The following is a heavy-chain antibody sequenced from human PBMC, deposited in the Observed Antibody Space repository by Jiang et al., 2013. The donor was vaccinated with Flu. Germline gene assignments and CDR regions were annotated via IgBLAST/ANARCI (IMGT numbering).Heavy chain of an antibody. Sequence: VQLLESGGGLVQPGGSLRLSCAASGFTFSSYAMSWVRQAPGKGLEWVSAISGSGGSTYYADSVKGRFTISRDNSKNTLYLQMNSLRAEDTAVYYCAKLLRGSYSSFGWVENYYYYYGMDVWGQGTTVTVSS. CDR3: AKLLRGSYSSFGWVENYYYYYGMDV. CDR1: GFTFSSYA. J-gene: IGHJ6*02. V-gene: IGHV3-23*01. D-gene: IGHD6-6*01. CDR2: ISGSGGST.